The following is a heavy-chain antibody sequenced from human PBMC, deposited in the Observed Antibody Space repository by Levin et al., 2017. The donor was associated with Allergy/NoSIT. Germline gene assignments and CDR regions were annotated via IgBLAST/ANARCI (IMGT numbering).Heavy chain of an antibody. D-gene: IGHD5-18*01. Sequence: SLTLSLPCAVSGGSIRSGGYSWCWIRQPPGKGLEWIGNIYLSGSTNDNPSLKSRVTMSVDRSKNQFSLKLSYVTAADTAVYYCARVAGYSYGYYFDYWGPGTLVTVSS. CDR1: GGSIRSGGYS. V-gene: IGHV4-30-2*01. CDR2: IYLSGST. J-gene: IGHJ4*02. CDR3: ARVAGYSYGYYFDY.